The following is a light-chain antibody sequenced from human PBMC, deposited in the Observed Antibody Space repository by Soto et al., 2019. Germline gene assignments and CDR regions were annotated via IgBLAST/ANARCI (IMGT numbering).Light chain of an antibody. V-gene: IGLV1-44*01. CDR3: AAWDDSLNGPV. CDR2: TNN. J-gene: IGLJ2*01. Sequence: QSVLTQPPSASGTPGQTVTISCSGGSSNIGSNSVSWYQQLPGSAPKLLIYTNNQRPSGVPDRFSGSKSGTSASLAVSGLQSEDEGDYYCAAWDDSLNGPVFGGGTKLTV. CDR1: SSNIGSNS.